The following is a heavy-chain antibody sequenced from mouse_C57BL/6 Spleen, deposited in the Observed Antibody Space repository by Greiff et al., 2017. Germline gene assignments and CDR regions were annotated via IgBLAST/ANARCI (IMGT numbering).Heavy chain of an antibody. CDR2: INPYNGGT. Sequence: SGPVLVKPGASVKMSCKASGYTFTDYYMNWVKQSHGKSLEWIGVINPYNGGTSYNQKFKGKATLTVDKSSSTAYMELNSLTSEDSAVYYCARNYYGSEGWFAYWGQGTLVTVSA. CDR3: ARNYYGSEGWFAY. J-gene: IGHJ3*01. V-gene: IGHV1-19*01. CDR1: GYTFTDYY. D-gene: IGHD1-1*01.